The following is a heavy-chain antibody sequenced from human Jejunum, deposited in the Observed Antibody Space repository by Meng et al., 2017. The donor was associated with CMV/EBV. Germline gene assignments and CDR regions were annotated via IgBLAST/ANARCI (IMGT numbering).Heavy chain of an antibody. J-gene: IGHJ6*02. CDR1: TFGDYA. CDR2: IRRKTYGGTR. CDR3: AKMATKDYYYYGADV. V-gene: IGHV3-49*04. D-gene: IGHD5-24*01. Sequence: TFGDYAMSWVRQAPGKGLEWVGFIRRKTYGGTREYAASVRGRFTISRDDSKSIAYLQMNSLKAEDTGVYYCAKMATKDYYYYGADVWGQGTTVTVSS.